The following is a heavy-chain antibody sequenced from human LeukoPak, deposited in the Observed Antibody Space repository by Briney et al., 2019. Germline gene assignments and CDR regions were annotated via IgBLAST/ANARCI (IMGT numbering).Heavy chain of an antibody. J-gene: IGHJ4*02. D-gene: IGHD2-2*01. CDR3: ARDIFGSSRPSEF. CDR2: INPGNGHT. CDR1: GYTFTSYT. Sequence: ASVKVSCKASGYTFTSYTIQWVRQAPGQGLEWMGWINPGNGHTKSSEKFEGRVTFTSDTSASTGYMELSSLKSDDTALYYCARDIFGSSRPSEFWGQGTLVTVSS. V-gene: IGHV1-3*01.